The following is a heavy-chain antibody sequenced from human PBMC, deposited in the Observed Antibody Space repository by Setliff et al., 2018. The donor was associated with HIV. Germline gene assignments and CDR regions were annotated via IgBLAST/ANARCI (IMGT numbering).Heavy chain of an antibody. CDR2: IYTSGST. CDR3: ARASVGATGLYAFEI. Sequence: PSETLSLTCTVSGGSISSYYWSWIRQPAGQGLEWIGHIYTSGSTNYSPSVKSRVTISVDTSKNQFSLRLNSVTAADTAVYYCARASVGATGLYAFEIWGQGTMVTVSS. J-gene: IGHJ3*02. V-gene: IGHV4-4*07. D-gene: IGHD1-26*01. CDR1: GGSISSYY.